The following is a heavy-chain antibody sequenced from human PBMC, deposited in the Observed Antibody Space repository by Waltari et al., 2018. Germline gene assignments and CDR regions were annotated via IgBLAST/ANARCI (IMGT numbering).Heavy chain of an antibody. CDR3: VKDSGDWSFGY. V-gene: IGHV3-30*02. J-gene: IGHJ4*01. D-gene: IGHD2-21*02. Sequence: QVQLVESGGGVVHPGGSLRLSCAASGFIFRRYDLHWVRQVPGKGLEWVTTVGANGGKKNNSVSVQSRFFISRDNSRNALYLQIGSLVVDATAVYYCVKDSGDWSFGYWGHGTLVTVAS. CDR1: GFIFRRYD. CDR2: VGANGGKK.